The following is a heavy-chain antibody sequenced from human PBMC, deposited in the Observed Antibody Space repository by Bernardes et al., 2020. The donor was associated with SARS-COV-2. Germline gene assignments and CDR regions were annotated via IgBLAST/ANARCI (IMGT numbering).Heavy chain of an antibody. D-gene: IGHD3-22*01. CDR2: ISGSGGST. Sequence: GGSLRLSRAASGFTFSSYAMSWVRQAPGKGLEWVSAISGSGGSTYYADSVKGRFTISRDNSKNTLYLQMNSLRAEDTAVYYCAKIVAISRHRDWGQGTLVTVSS. J-gene: IGHJ4*02. CDR1: GFTFSSYA. CDR3: AKIVAISRHRD. V-gene: IGHV3-23*01.